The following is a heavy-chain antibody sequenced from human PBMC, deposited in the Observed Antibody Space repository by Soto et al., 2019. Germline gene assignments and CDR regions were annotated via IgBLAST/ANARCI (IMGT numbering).Heavy chain of an antibody. CDR2: IIPILGIA. V-gene: IGHV1-69*04. D-gene: IGHD3-9*01. CDR1: GGTFSSYT. CDR3: ARESIGVLRYFDWPRSNYYYYGMDV. J-gene: IGHJ6*02. Sequence: ASVKVSCKASGGTFSSYTISWVRQAPGQGLEWMGRIIPILGIANYAQKFQGRVTITADKSTSTAYMELSSLRSEDTAVYYCARESIGVLRYFDWPRSNYYYYGMDVWGQGTTVTVSS.